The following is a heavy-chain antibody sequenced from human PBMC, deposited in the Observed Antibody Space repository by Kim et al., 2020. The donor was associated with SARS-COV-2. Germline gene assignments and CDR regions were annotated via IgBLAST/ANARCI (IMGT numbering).Heavy chain of an antibody. CDR3: AAREYSSSLPDY. D-gene: IGHD6-6*01. V-gene: IGHV4-39*01. CDR1: GGSISSSSYY. CDR2: IYYSGST. Sequence: SETLSLTCTVSGGSISSSSYYWGWIRQPPGKGLEWIGSIYYSGSTYYNPSLKSRVTISVDTSKNQFSLKLSSVTAADTAVYYCAAREYSSSLPDYWGQGTLVTVSS. J-gene: IGHJ4*02.